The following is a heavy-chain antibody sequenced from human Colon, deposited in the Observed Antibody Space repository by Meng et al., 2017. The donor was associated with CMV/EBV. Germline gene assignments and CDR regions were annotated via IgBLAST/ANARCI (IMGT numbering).Heavy chain of an antibody. CDR1: YY. D-gene: IGHD3-3*01. Sequence: YYWTWIRQHPGKGLKWIGHISHSGSTYFNPSLRSRGSLSVDTSKNQFSLRVTSVTAADTAVYFCARQNNDRLQYDYSGYYVGYFDFWGQGTLVTVSS. V-gene: IGHV4-31*02. CDR2: ISHSGST. J-gene: IGHJ4*02. CDR3: ARQNNDRLQYDYSGYYVGYFDF.